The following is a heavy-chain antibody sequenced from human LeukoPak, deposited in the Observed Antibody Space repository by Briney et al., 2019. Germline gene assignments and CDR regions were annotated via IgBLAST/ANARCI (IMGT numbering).Heavy chain of an antibody. V-gene: IGHV4-59*01. CDR1: GGSISSYY. J-gene: IGHJ3*02. Sequence: PSETLSLTFTVSGGSISSYYWSWLRQPPGKGLEWIGYMYYSGSTNYNPSLKSRVTISVDTSKNQFSLKLSSVTAADTAVYYCARYLGECSGGSCYTHDAFDIWGQGTMVTVSS. CDR2: MYYSGST. CDR3: ARYLGECSGGSCYTHDAFDI. D-gene: IGHD2-15*01.